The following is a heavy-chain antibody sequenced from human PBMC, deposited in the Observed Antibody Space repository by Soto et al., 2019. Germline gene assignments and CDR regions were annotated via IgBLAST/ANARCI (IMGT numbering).Heavy chain of an antibody. CDR1: GFSFSLYA. Sequence: QLQLVESGGGVVQPGRSLRLSCAASGFSFSLYAIHWVRQAPGKGLEWLAFISYEGSSQYYADSLKGRFTISRDNSKNTVYVPMNSLRPEDTSVYYCVRELTAAGTDIYYHGLDVWGQGTTVTVSS. CDR2: ISYEGSSQ. V-gene: IGHV3-30-3*01. D-gene: IGHD6-13*01. J-gene: IGHJ6*02. CDR3: VRELTAAGTDIYYHGLDV.